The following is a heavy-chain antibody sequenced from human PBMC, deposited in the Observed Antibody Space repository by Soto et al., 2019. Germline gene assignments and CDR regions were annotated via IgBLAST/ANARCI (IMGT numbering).Heavy chain of an antibody. V-gene: IGHV3-7*01. D-gene: IGHD3-10*01. J-gene: IGHJ4*02. CDR1: GFTFSNYW. CDR2: IKEDGSEK. Sequence: EVQLVESGGGVVQPGGSLRLSCAASGFTFSNYWMSWVRQAPGKGLEWVANIKEDGSEKNYVDSVKGQFTISRDNAKNSLYLQMNSLRAEDTAVYYCAGERYYYGSGDYWGQGTLVTVSS. CDR3: AGERYYYGSGDY.